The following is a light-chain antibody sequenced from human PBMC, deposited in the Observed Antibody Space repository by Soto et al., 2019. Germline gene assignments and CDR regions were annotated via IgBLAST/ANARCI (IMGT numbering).Light chain of an antibody. Sequence: DIVMTQSPLSLPVTPGEPASISCRSSQSLLYSNGYNYLDWYLQKPGQSPQLRIYLGSNRASGVPDRFSGSGSGTDFTLKISRVESEDFGVYYCMQALQTPLTFGGGTKVEIK. J-gene: IGKJ4*01. V-gene: IGKV2-28*01. CDR3: MQALQTPLT. CDR1: QSLLYSNGYNY. CDR2: LGS.